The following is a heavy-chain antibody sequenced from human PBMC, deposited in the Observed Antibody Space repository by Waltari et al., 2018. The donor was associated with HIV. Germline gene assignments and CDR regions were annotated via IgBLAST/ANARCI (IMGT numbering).Heavy chain of an antibody. Sequence: QVQLQQWGAGLLKPSETLSLTCAVYGGSFSGYYWSWIRQPPGKGLEWIGEINHSGSTNYNPSLKSRVTISVDTSKNQFSLKLSSVTAADTAVYYCASRLAAAGFPFDYWGQGTLVTVSS. D-gene: IGHD6-13*01. CDR2: INHSGST. CDR3: ASRLAAAGFPFDY. CDR1: GGSFSGYY. V-gene: IGHV4-34*01. J-gene: IGHJ4*02.